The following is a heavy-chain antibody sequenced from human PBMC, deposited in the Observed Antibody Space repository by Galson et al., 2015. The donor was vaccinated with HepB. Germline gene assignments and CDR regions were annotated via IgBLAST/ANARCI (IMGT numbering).Heavy chain of an antibody. V-gene: IGHV3-30*18. CDR3: AKAVVVVTTNDAFDI. CDR1: GFTFSTYA. D-gene: IGHD2-21*02. CDR2: ISYHGSNK. Sequence: SLRLSCAASGFTFSTYAMHWVRQAPGKGLEWVAFISYHGSNKYYGDSVKGRFTISRDNSKHTLYLQMSSLRAEDTAIYYCAKAVVVVTTNDAFDIWGQGTMVTVSS. J-gene: IGHJ3*02.